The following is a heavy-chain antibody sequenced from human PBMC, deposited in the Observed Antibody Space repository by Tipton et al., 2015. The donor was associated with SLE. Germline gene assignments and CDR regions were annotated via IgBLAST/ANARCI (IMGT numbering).Heavy chain of an antibody. CDR2: IYSGGST. D-gene: IGHD3-3*01. Sequence: SLRLSCAASGFTFSSYAMSWVRQAPGKGLEWVSVIYSGGSTYYADSVKGRFTISRDDAKNSLYLQMNSLRAEDTAVYYCASDSFGVVPDYWGQGTLVTVSS. CDR1: GFTFSSYA. J-gene: IGHJ4*02. CDR3: ASDSFGVVPDY. V-gene: IGHV3-23*03.